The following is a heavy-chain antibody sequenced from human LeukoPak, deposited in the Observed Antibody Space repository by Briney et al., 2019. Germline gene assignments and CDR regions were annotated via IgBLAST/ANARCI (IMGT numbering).Heavy chain of an antibody. CDR2: ISSSSSYV. V-gene: IGHV3-21*01. J-gene: IGHJ6*02. D-gene: IGHD6-19*01. CDR1: GFTFSSYS. Sequence: GGSLRLSCAASGFTFSSYSMNWVRQAPGKGLEWVSSISSSSSYVYYADSVKGRFTISRDNAKNSLYLQMNSLRAEDTAVYYCARDRGSGWSYYYGMDVWGQGTTVTVSS. CDR3: ARDRGSGWSYYYGMDV.